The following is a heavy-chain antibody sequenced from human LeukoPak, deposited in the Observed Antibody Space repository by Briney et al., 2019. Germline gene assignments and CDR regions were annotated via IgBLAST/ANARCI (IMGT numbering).Heavy chain of an antibody. CDR2: IRYDGINK. CDR1: GFTFSDYG. D-gene: IGHD6-19*01. CDR3: ARFAVHRRITVAGQFGLDY. J-gene: IGHJ4*02. Sequence: GGSLRLSCAASGFTFSDYGMHWVRQAPGKGLEWVAFIRYDGINKYYADSVQGRFSISRDNSKNTLYLDMNSLRAEDTAVYYCARFAVHRRITVAGQFGLDYWGQGTLVSLSS. V-gene: IGHV3-30*02.